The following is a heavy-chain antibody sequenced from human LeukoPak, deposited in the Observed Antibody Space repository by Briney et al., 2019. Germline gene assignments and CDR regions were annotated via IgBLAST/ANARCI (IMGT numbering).Heavy chain of an antibody. D-gene: IGHD4-23*01. Sequence: ASVNVSCKVSGYTLTELSMHWVRQAPGKGLEWMGGFDPEDGETLYGQNFQGRVTMTEDTSTDTAYMELSSLRSEDTAVYYCATDFGYGGNRLFDYWGQGTLVTVSS. V-gene: IGHV1-24*01. CDR1: GYTLTELS. CDR3: ATDFGYGGNRLFDY. J-gene: IGHJ4*02. CDR2: FDPEDGET.